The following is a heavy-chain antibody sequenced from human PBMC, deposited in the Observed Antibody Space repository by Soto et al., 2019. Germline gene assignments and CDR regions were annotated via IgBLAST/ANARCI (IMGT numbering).Heavy chain of an antibody. D-gene: IGHD3-10*01. CDR1: GGTFSSYA. CDR2: IIPIFGTA. Sequence: SVKVSCKASGGTFSSYAISWVRQAPGQGLEWMGGIIPIFGTANYAQKFQGSVTITADESTSTAYMELSSLRSEDTAVYYCATQPDYGSGSYARDYFDYWGQGTLVTVSS. J-gene: IGHJ4*02. CDR3: ATQPDYGSGSYARDYFDY. V-gene: IGHV1-69*13.